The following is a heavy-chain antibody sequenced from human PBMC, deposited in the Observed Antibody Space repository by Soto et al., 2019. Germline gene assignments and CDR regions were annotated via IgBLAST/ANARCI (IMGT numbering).Heavy chain of an antibody. V-gene: IGHV3-33*01. CDR1: GFTFSSFG. J-gene: IGHJ4*02. Sequence: QVQLVESGGGVVRPGRSLRLSCAASGFTFSSFGMHWVRQAPGKGLEWVAVIWYDGSNTYYADSVKGRFTISRDNFKNTLYLQMNSLRAEDTAVYYCARDQGDCWGQGTLVTVSS. CDR2: IWYDGSNT. CDR3: ARDQGDC.